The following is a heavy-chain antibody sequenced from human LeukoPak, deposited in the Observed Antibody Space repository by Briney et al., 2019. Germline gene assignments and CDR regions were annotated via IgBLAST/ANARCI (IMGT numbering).Heavy chain of an antibody. D-gene: IGHD3-10*01. CDR3: ARLLLWFGEFTDY. CDR2: INPNSGGT. Sequence: GASVKVSCKASGYTFTGYYMHWVRQAPGQGREWMGWINPNSGGTNYAQKFQGRGTMTRDRSISTAYMELSRLRSADTAVYYCARLLLWFGEFTDYWGQGTLVTVSS. J-gene: IGHJ4*02. CDR1: GYTFTGYY. V-gene: IGHV1-2*02.